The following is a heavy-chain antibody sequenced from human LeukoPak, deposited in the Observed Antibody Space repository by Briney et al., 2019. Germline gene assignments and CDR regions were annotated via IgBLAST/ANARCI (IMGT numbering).Heavy chain of an antibody. CDR3: STTTSSYLPRFDP. J-gene: IGHJ5*02. V-gene: IGHV4-31*03. Sequence: SETLSLTCTVSGGSISSGGYYWSWIRQHPGKGLEWIGYIYYSGSTYYNPSLKSRVTISVDTSKSQFSLKLSSVTAADTAVYYCSTTTSSYLPRFDPWGQGTLVTVSS. CDR1: GGSISSGGYY. D-gene: IGHD3-22*01. CDR2: IYYSGST.